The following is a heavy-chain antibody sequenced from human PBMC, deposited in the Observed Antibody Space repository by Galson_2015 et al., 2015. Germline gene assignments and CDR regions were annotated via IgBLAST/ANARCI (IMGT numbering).Heavy chain of an antibody. D-gene: IGHD2-15*01. Sequence: SLRLSCATSGFTVSSNYMSWVRQAPGKGLEWVSVIYSGGSTYYADSVKGRFTISRDNSKNTLYLQMNSLRAEDTAVYYCAREDCSGGSCYHDAFDIWGQGTMVTVSS. CDR3: AREDCSGGSCYHDAFDI. CDR1: GFTVSSNY. J-gene: IGHJ3*02. V-gene: IGHV3-53*01. CDR2: IYSGGST.